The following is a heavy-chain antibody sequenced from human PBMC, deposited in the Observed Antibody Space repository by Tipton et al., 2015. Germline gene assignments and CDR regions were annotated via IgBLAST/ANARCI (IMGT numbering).Heavy chain of an antibody. D-gene: IGHD3-10*01. CDR1: GFTFSSYA. V-gene: IGHV3-23*01. CDR2: ISGRGGTT. CDR3: AKDRVTMVWGH. J-gene: IGHJ4*02. Sequence: AVSGFTFSSYAMSWVRQAPGKGLEWVSAISGRGGTTYYADSVKGRFTISRDNSNDTLYLQMNSLRAEDTAVYYCAKDRVTMVWGHWGQGTLVTVSS.